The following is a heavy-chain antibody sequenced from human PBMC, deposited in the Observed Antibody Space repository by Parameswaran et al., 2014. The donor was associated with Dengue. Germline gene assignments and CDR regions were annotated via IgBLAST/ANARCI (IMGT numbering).Heavy chain of an antibody. J-gene: IGHJ5*02. D-gene: IGHD3-22*01. CDR2: INHSGST. V-gene: IGHV4-34*01. Sequence: WIRQPPGKGLEWIGEINHSGSTNYNPSLKSRVTISVDTSKNQFSLKLSSVTAADTAVYYCARGGRRTYYDSSGNWFDPWGQGTLVTVSS. CDR3: ARGGRRTYYDSSGNWFDP.